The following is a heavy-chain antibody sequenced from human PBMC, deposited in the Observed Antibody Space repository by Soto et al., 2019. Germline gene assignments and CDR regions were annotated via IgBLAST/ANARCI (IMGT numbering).Heavy chain of an antibody. V-gene: IGHV5-51*01. J-gene: IGHJ5*02. Sequence: PGESLKISCRNSGYRFTSYWIAWVRQMPGKGLEWMGIIFPSDSDTRYSPSFQGQVTISADRTTSTVFLQWASLKASDTAVYFCARKDKSGYFNWFDPWCQGTLVTVSS. CDR1: GYRFTSYW. D-gene: IGHD3-22*01. CDR3: ARKDKSGYFNWFDP. CDR2: IFPSDSDT.